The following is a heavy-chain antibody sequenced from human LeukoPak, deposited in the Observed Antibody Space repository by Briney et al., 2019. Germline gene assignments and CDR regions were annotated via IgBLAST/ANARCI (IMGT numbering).Heavy chain of an antibody. V-gene: IGHV4-59*01. CDR3: ARAVPAPPYYYYYGMDV. CDR1: GGSFSGYY. CDR2: IYYSGST. J-gene: IGHJ6*02. D-gene: IGHD2-2*01. Sequence: SETLSLTCAVFGGSFSGYYWSWIRQPPGKGLEWIGYIYYSGSTNYNPSLKSRVTISVDTSKNQFSLKLSSVTAADTAVYYCARAVPAPPYYYYYGMDVWGQGTTVTVSS.